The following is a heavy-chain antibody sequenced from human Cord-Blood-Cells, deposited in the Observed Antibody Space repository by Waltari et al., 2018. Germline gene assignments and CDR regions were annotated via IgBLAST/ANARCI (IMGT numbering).Heavy chain of an antibody. V-gene: IGHV1-2*02. Sequence: QVQLVQSGAEVKKPGASVKVSCKASGYTFTGYYLPWVRQAPGQGLEWMGWINPNSGGTNYAQKFQGRVTMTRDTSISTAYMELSRLRSDDTAVYYCARDLKSLGIPYYYYYGMDVWGQGTTVTVSS. CDR3: ARDLKSLGIPYYYYYGMDV. CDR1: GYTFTGYY. J-gene: IGHJ6*02. D-gene: IGHD7-27*01. CDR2: INPNSGGT.